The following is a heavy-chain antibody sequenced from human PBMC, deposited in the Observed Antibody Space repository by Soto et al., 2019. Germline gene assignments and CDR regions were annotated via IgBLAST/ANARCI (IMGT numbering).Heavy chain of an antibody. CDR1: GFSFSGSA. V-gene: IGHV3-23*01. D-gene: IGHD1-26*01. Sequence: EVQLLESGGGLVQPGGSLRLSCAASGFSFSGSAFSWVHQAPGKGLEWVSAISASGGNTYYADSVKGRFTIFRDNSKNTLFLQMNVLRAEDTAVYYCARGRDGYYPLGAYWGQGTSVTVSS. CDR2: ISASGGNT. CDR3: ARGRDGYYPLGAY. J-gene: IGHJ4*02.